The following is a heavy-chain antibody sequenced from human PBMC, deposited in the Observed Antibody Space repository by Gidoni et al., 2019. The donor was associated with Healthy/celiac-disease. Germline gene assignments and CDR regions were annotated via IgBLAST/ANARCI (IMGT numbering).Heavy chain of an antibody. V-gene: IGHV3-21*01. J-gene: IGHJ6*02. Sequence: EVQLVESGGGLVKPGGSLRLSCAASGFTFSSYSMNWVRQAPGKGLEWVSSISSSSSYIYYADSVKGRFTISRDNAKNSLYLQMNSLRAEDTAVYYCARDHRVGGRFGELLSKYYYYGMDVWGQGTTVTVSS. CDR3: ARDHRVGGRFGELLSKYYYYGMDV. CDR1: GFTFSSYS. CDR2: ISSSSSYI. D-gene: IGHD3-10*01.